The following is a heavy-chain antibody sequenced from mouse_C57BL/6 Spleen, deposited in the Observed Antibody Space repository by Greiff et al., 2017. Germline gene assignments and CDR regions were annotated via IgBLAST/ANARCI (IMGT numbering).Heavy chain of an antibody. J-gene: IGHJ3*01. CDR2: IDPSDSYT. V-gene: IGHV1-69*01. CDR1: GYTFTSYW. Sequence: QVQLQQSGAELVMPGASVKLSCKASGYTFTSYWMTWVKQRPGQGLEWIGEIDPSDSYTNYNQKFKGKSTLTVDKSSSTAYMQLSSLKSEDSAVYYCAKGDYYGSSWFAYWGQGTLVTVSA. D-gene: IGHD1-1*01. CDR3: AKGDYYGSSWFAY.